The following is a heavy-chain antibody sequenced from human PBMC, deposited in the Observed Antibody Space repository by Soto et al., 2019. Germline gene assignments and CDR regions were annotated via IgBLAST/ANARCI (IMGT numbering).Heavy chain of an antibody. Sequence: GGSLRLSCAASGFTCSSYWMSWVRQAPGKGLEWVANIQQDGSEKYYVDSVKGRFTISRDNAKNSLYLQMNSLRAEDTAVYYCARDWSYTPFDYWGQGTLVTVSS. J-gene: IGHJ4*02. D-gene: IGHD1-26*01. V-gene: IGHV3-7*03. CDR3: ARDWSYTPFDY. CDR1: GFTCSSYW. CDR2: IQQDGSEK.